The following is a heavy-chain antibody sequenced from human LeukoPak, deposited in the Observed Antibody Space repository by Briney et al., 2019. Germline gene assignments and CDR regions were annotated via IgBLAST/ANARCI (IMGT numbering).Heavy chain of an antibody. V-gene: IGHV3-30-3*01. CDR3: AKDMGCCGEDV. Sequence: GGSLRLSCVASGFTFSTYAMHWVRQAPGKGLEWVAVILYDGNNKYYADSVKGRFTIPRDNSKNTLYLQMNSLRAEDTAVYYCAKDMGCCGEDVWGQGTTVTVSS. D-gene: IGHD2-21*01. CDR1: GFTFSTYA. CDR2: ILYDGNNK. J-gene: IGHJ6*02.